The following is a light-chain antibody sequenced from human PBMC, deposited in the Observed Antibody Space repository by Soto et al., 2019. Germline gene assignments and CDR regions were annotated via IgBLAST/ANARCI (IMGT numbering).Light chain of an antibody. CDR3: QQYSSSPPT. CDR1: QSVRSNY. V-gene: IGKV3-20*01. CDR2: GAS. J-gene: IGKJ1*01. Sequence: EIVLTQSPGTLSLSPGERATLSCRASQSVRSNYLAWYQQKPGQAPRLLIYGASTRATGIPDRFSVRGSGTSFTLTISKLEPEDFGGYYCQQYSSSPPTFGQGTKVEIK.